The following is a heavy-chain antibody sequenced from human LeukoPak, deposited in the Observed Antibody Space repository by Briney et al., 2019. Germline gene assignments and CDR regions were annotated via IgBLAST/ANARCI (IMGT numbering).Heavy chain of an antibody. CDR3: ARTENYIPEDWFDP. CDR2: IYYSGST. J-gene: IGHJ5*02. Sequence: SETLSLTCTVSGGSIRSYYWSWIREPPGRGLEWIGYIYYSGSTNYNPSLKSRVTISVDTSKNQFSLKLSSVTAADTAVYYCARTENYIPEDWFDPWGQGTLVTVSS. V-gene: IGHV4-59*08. CDR1: GGSIRSYY. D-gene: IGHD5-24*01.